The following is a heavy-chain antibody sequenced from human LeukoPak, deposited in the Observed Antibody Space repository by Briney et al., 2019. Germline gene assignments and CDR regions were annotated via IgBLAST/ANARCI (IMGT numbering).Heavy chain of an antibody. CDR1: GFTFSTFP. CDR2: ISSRSFTI. J-gene: IGHJ3*02. Sequence: PGGSLRLSCAASGFTFSTFPMNWVRQAPGKGPEWVSYISSRSFTIYYADSVKGRFTISRDNAKNSLYLEMNSLRDEDTAVYYCARSVIAVAGYDAFDIWGQGTVVTVSS. V-gene: IGHV3-48*02. D-gene: IGHD6-19*01. CDR3: ARSVIAVAGYDAFDI.